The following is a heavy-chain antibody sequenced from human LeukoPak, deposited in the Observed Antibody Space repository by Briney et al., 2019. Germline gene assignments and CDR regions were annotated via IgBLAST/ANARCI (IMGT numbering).Heavy chain of an antibody. CDR3: AKAAAGQFEY. D-gene: IGHD6-13*01. Sequence: GGSLRLSCAASGFTFSSYWMSWVRQAPGKGLEWVANIKQDGSEKYYVDSVKGRFTISRDNSKNTLYLQMNSLRAEDTALYYCAKAAAGQFEYWGQGTLVTVSS. CDR2: IKQDGSEK. V-gene: IGHV3-7*03. CDR1: GFTFSSYW. J-gene: IGHJ4*02.